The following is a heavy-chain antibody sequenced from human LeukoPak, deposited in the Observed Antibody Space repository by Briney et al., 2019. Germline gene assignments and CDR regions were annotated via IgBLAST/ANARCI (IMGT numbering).Heavy chain of an antibody. Sequence: PSETLSLTCTVSGGSISNYYWSWIRQPPGKGLEWIGYIYYSGSTNYNPSLKSRVTISVDTSKNQFSLKLSSVTAADTAVYYCARGAMATTPFFDYWGQGTLVTVSS. CDR2: IYYSGST. D-gene: IGHD5-24*01. CDR1: GGSISNYY. V-gene: IGHV4-59*01. CDR3: ARGAMATTPFFDY. J-gene: IGHJ4*02.